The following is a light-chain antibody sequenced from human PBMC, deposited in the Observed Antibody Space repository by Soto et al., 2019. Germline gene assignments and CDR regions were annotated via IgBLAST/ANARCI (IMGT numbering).Light chain of an antibody. CDR3: QQFNSYPLT. CDR1: QGISSA. J-gene: IGKJ4*01. CDR2: DAS. V-gene: IGKV1-13*02. Sequence: AIQLTQSPSSLSASVGDRVTMTCRASQGISSALAWYQQKPGKAPKLLIYDASSLESGVPSWFSGSGSGTDFTLTISSLQPEDFATYYCQQFNSYPLTFGGGTKVEIK.